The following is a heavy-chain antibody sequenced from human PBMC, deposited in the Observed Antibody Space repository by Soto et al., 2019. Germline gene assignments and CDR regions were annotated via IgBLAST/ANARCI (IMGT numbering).Heavy chain of an antibody. Sequence: LRFSCAASGFTFSSYAMSWVRQAPGKGLEWVSAISGSGGSTYYADSVKGRFTISRDNSKNTLYLQMNSLRAEDTAVYYCAKEDVVVVATLREYYFDYWGQGTLVTVSS. CDR3: AKEDVVVVATLREYYFDY. V-gene: IGHV3-23*01. J-gene: IGHJ4*02. CDR1: GFTFSSYA. D-gene: IGHD2-15*01. CDR2: ISGSGGST.